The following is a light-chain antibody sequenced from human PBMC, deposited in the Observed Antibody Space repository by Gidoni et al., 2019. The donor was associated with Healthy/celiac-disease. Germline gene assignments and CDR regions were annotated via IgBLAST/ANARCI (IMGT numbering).Light chain of an antibody. CDR3: QQYGSSPGT. J-gene: IGKJ1*01. CDR2: GAS. Sequence: ENVLTQSSGTLSLSPGERATLSCRASQSVSSSFLAWYQQKPDQAPSLLLYGASSRAPGIPDRFSGSWSGTDFTLTISRLEPEDFAVYYCQQYGSSPGTFGQGTKLEIK. V-gene: IGKV3-20*01. CDR1: QSVSSSF.